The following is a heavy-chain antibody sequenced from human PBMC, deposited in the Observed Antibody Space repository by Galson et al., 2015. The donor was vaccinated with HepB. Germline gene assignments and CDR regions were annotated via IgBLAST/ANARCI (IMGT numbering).Heavy chain of an antibody. CDR1: GFTFSAYA. CDR2: INVGSTTM. J-gene: IGHJ4*02. D-gene: IGHD1-26*01. V-gene: IGHV3-48*02. Sequence: SLRLSCAASGFTFSAYAMIWVRQAPGKGLEWVSYINVGSTTMYYADSVKGRFIISRDNAKNLLYLQMNSLRDADMAVYYCARDGVVGAPVDYWGRGTLVTVSS. CDR3: ARDGVVGAPVDY.